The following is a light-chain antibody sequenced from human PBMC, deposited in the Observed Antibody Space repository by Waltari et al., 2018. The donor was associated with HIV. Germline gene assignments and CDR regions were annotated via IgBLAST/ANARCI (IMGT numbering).Light chain of an antibody. CDR2: DVN. V-gene: IGLV2-14*03. J-gene: IGLJ3*02. CDR3: SSYITTGTIL. Sequence: SLGQSITISCIGSSSDIGTYNHVSWYQQYPDKAPLLLIRDVNTRHSGIPFRFSASKSGKTATLTISGLQAEDEADYYCSSYITTGTILFGGGTKVTVL. CDR1: SSDIGTYNH.